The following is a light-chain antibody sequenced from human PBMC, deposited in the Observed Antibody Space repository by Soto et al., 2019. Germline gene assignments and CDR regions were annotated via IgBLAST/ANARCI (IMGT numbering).Light chain of an antibody. J-gene: IGKJ4*01. CDR3: LQDHYYPLT. CDR2: AAS. CDR1: QSIRND. V-gene: IGKV1-6*02. Sequence: AVQMTQSPSSLSASVGDRVTITCRASQSIRNDLGWYQQKPGKAPKLLIYAASILQSGVPSRFSGTGSVTDFPLSISSLQPEDVATYFCLQDHYYPLTFGGGTKLEI.